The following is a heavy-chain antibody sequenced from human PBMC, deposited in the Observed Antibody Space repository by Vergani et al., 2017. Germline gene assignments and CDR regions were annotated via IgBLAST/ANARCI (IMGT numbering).Heavy chain of an antibody. D-gene: IGHD6-19*01. J-gene: IGHJ4*02. CDR3: ARDRDSSGWYVFFSSPDY. CDR2: ISSSGSTI. Sequence: QVSLVESGGGVVQPGRSLTLSCAASGFTFSDYYMSWIRQAPGKGLEWVSYISSSGSTIYYADSVKGRFTISRDNAKNSLYLQMNSLRAEDTAVYYCARDRDSSGWYVFFSSPDYWGQGTLVTVSS. V-gene: IGHV3-11*01. CDR1: GFTFSDYY.